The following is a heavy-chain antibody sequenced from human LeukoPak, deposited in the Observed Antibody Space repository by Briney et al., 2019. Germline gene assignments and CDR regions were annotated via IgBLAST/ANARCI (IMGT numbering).Heavy chain of an antibody. CDR1: GGSISSGDYY. J-gene: IGHJ6*03. CDR3: ASGRRAYYYYYMDV. V-gene: IGHV4-39*07. CDR2: INHSGST. D-gene: IGHD1-14*01. Sequence: SETLSLTCTVSGGSISSGDYYWSWIRQPPGKGLEWIGEINHSGSTNYNPSLKSRVTISVDTSKNQFSLKLSSVTAADTAVYYCASGRRAYYYYYMDVWGKGTTVTVSS.